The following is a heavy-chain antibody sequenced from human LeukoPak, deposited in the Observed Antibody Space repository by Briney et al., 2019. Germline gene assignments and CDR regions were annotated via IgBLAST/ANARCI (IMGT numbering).Heavy chain of an antibody. V-gene: IGHV4-39*02. D-gene: IGHD2-21*02. CDR2: IYYSGST. J-gene: IGHJ4*02. CDR1: GGSISSSSYY. CDR3: ARETVVTAIGY. Sequence: PSETLSLTCTVSGGSISSSSYYWGWIRLPPGKGLEWIGSIYYSGSTYYNPSLKSRVTISVDTSKNQFSLKLSSVTAADTAVYYCARETVVTAIGYWGQGTLVTVSS.